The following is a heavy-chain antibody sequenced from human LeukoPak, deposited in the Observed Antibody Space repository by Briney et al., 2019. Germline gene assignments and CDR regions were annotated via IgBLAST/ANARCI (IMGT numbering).Heavy chain of an antibody. CDR3: TRGGGGSDYYYYGMDV. J-gene: IGHJ6*02. D-gene: IGHD1-26*01. V-gene: IGHV3-49*03. Sequence: PGGSLRLSCTASGFTFGDYAMSWFRQAPGKGLEWVGFIRSKAYGGTTEYAASVKGRFTISRDDSKSIAYLQMNSLKTEDTAVYYWTRGGGGSDYYYYGMDVWGQGTTVTVSS. CDR1: GFTFGDYA. CDR2: IRSKAYGGTT.